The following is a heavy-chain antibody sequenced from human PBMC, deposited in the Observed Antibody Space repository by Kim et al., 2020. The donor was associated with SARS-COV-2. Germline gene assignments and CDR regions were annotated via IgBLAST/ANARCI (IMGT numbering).Heavy chain of an antibody. D-gene: IGHD1-1*01. CDR1: RGTFTRYA. CDR2: FVPISDKT. Sequence: SVKVSCKASRGTFTRYAISWVRQAPGQGLEWMGRFVPISDKTNYAQRFQGRVTITADKSTNIAYMELSSLKPEDTAVYFCARLLAAEDNNYVNDDYWDQ. J-gene: IGHJ4*02. V-gene: IGHV1-69*04. CDR3: ARLLAAEDNNYVNDDY.